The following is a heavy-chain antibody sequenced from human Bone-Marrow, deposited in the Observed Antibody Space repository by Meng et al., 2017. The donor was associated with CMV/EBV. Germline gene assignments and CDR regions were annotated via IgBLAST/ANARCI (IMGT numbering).Heavy chain of an antibody. CDR1: GDSVSSNSVT. J-gene: IGHJ4*02. D-gene: IGHD3-22*01. CDR2: TYYRSKWYN. Sequence: SQTLSLTCAIFGDSVSSNSVTWNWIRQSPSRGLEWLGRTYYRSKWYNDYAVSVKSRITINSDTSKNQFSLQLNSVTPEDTAVYYCARDVLSYDSSGYYYLSFDYWGQGTLVTVSS. V-gene: IGHV6-1*01. CDR3: ARDVLSYDSSGYYYLSFDY.